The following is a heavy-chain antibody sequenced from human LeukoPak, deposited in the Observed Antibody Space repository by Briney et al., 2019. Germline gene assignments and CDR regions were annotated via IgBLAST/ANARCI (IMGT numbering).Heavy chain of an antibody. Sequence: GRSLRLSCAASGFTFRSYALHWVRQAPGKGLAWVAVLSYDGGDKYYAYSVKGRFTISRDNSKNTLYPQMNSLRADDTAVYYCARRGGYCSSTSCLYYYYGMDVWGKGTTVTVSS. D-gene: IGHD2-2*01. CDR3: ARRGGYCSSTSCLYYYYGMDV. J-gene: IGHJ6*04. CDR2: LSYDGGDK. CDR1: GFTFRSYA. V-gene: IGHV3-30*04.